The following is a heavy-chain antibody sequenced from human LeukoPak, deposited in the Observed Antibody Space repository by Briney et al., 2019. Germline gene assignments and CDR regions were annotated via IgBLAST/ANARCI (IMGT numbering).Heavy chain of an antibody. Sequence: GGSLGLSCAASGFTFSSYGMHWVRQAPGKGLEWVAVISYDGSNEYYADSVKGRFTISRDNSKNTLYLQMNSLRAEDTAVYYCAKSWDGDYYYYGMDVWGQGTTVTVSS. V-gene: IGHV3-30*18. CDR3: AKSWDGDYYYYGMDV. D-gene: IGHD4-17*01. CDR2: ISYDGSNE. J-gene: IGHJ6*02. CDR1: GFTFSSYG.